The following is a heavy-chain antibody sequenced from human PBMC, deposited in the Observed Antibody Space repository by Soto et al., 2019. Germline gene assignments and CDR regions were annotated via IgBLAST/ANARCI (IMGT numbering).Heavy chain of an antibody. CDR2: IHHSGST. CDR3: ARVYSYGKNDYYYGIDV. D-gene: IGHD5-18*01. CDR1: GGSFSGYY. Sequence: SETMSLSCAVYGGSFSGYYWSWIRQPPGTGLEWSGEIHHSGSTNYNLSLKSRVTISVDTSKTQFSLNLSSVTAAYTAVYYCARVYSYGKNDYYYGIDVWGQVPTVTFSS. J-gene: IGHJ6*02. V-gene: IGHV4-34*01.